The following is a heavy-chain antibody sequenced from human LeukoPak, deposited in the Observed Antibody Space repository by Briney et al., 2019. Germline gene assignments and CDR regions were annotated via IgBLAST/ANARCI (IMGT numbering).Heavy chain of an antibody. J-gene: IGHJ4*02. D-gene: IGHD2-2*01. V-gene: IGHV1-69*06. CDR2: IIPIFGTA. CDR3: ARGVPRYCRSPGRATADICGVY. Sequence: GASVKVSCKASGGTFSSYAISWVRQAPGQGLEWMGGIIPIFGTANYAQKFQGRVTITADKSTSTAYMELSSLRSEDTAVYYCARGVPRYCRSPGRATADICGVYWGQGTLVTVSS. CDR1: GGTFSSYA.